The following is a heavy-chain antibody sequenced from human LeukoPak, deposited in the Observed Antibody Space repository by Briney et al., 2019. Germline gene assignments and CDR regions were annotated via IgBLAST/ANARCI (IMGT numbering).Heavy chain of an antibody. V-gene: IGHV3-30-3*01. Sequence: GGSLRLSCAASGFSFSSYAMHWVRQAPGKGLEWVAVISYDGSDKYYADSVKGRFTISRDNSKNTLYLQMKSLRDEDTAVYYCARVLGIVVVPSYGMDVWGQGTAVTVSS. D-gene: IGHD2-2*03. CDR3: ARVLGIVVVPSYGMDV. CDR1: GFSFSSYA. J-gene: IGHJ6*02. CDR2: ISYDGSDK.